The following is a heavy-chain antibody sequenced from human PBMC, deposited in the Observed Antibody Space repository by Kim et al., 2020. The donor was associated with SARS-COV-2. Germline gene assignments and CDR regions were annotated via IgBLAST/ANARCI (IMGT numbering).Heavy chain of an antibody. CDR1: GGSISSGGYY. V-gene: IGHV4-31*03. Sequence: SETLSLTCTVSGGSISSGGYYWSWIRQHPGKGLEWIGYIYYSGSTYYNPSLKSRVTISVDTSKNQFSLKLSSVTAADTAVYYCAGVRRRGVVVESFDYWGQGTLVTVSS. D-gene: IGHD3-22*01. CDR2: IYYSGST. J-gene: IGHJ4*02. CDR3: AGVRRRGVVVESFDY.